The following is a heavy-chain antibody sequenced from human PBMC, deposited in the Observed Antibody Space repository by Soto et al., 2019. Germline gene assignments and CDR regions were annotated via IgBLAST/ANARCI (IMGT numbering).Heavy chain of an antibody. V-gene: IGHV3-53*01. J-gene: IGHJ4*02. Sequence: EVQLVESGGGLIQPGGSLRLSCAASGFTVYSNYMSWVRQAPGKGLEWVSVIYSGGSTYYADSVKGRFTISRDNSKNTRYLQMNSRRAEDTAVYYCARDYADYVLGYFDYWGQGTLVTVSS. D-gene: IGHD4-17*01. CDR1: GFTVYSNY. CDR2: IYSGGST. CDR3: ARDYADYVLGYFDY.